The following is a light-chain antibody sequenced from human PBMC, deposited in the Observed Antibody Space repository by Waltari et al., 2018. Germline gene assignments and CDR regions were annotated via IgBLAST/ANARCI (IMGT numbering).Light chain of an antibody. V-gene: IGKV3-20*01. J-gene: IGKJ1*01. CDR1: QSVVSNY. CDR2: GIS. Sequence: EIVLTQSPDTLSLSPGQRVTLSCRASQSVVSNYFAWFQQKPGQAPSLLVFGISTRATGVPDMFSGSGSGTDFSFTISRLEPEDSAVYYCLQYGSLPRTFGQGTKVEV. CDR3: LQYGSLPRT.